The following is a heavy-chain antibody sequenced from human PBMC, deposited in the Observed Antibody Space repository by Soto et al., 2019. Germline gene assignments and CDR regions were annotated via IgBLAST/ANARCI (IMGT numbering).Heavy chain of an antibody. CDR1: GGSISSGGDS. V-gene: IGHV4-30-2*01. CDR3: VRGSVSYVNFDS. Sequence: QLQLQESGSGLVKPSQTLSLTCAVSGGSISSGGDSWNWIRQPPGKGLERIGYIYHSGSTYYNPSLKGRVTISVDGSKNHFSLKLTSVTAADTAVYYCVRGSVSYVNFDSWGQGTLVTVSS. J-gene: IGHJ4*02. D-gene: IGHD5-18*01. CDR2: IYHSGST.